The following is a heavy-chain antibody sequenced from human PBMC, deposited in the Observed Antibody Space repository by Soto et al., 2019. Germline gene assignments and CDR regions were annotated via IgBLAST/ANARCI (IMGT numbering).Heavy chain of an antibody. CDR3: ARWWSGSRQGFDP. J-gene: IGHJ5*02. CDR1: GGSISSGDYY. CDR2: IYYSGST. Sequence: SETLSLTCTVSGGSISSGDYYWSWIRQHPGKGLEWIGYIYYSGSTYYNPSLKSRVTISVDTSKNQFSLKLSSVTAADTAVYYCARWWSGSRQGFDPWGHATLVTVSS. V-gene: IGHV4-31*03. D-gene: IGHD3-3*01.